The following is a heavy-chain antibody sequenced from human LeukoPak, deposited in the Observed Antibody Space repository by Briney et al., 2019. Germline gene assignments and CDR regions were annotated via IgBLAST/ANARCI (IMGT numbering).Heavy chain of an antibody. CDR2: ISGSGSST. D-gene: IGHD1-26*01. CDR3: AKPSLIVGAPVGFDY. V-gene: IGHV3-23*01. J-gene: IGHJ4*02. Sequence: GGSLRLACAASGFTVVSYAMSGVSETPRERVWWVSGISGSGSSTYYADSVKGRFTISRDNSKNTLYLQMNSLRAKDTAVYYCAKPSLIVGAPVGFDYWGQGTLVTVSS. CDR1: GFTVVSYA.